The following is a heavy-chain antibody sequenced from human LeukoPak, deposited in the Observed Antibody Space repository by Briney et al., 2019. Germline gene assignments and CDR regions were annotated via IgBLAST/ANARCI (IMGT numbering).Heavy chain of an antibody. D-gene: IGHD6-13*01. J-gene: IGHJ4*02. CDR3: ARQRYSSSQDY. CDR2: INHSGST. CDR1: GGSFSGYY. V-gene: IGHV4-34*01. Sequence: SETLSLTCAVYGGSFSGYYWSWIRQPPGKGLEWIGEINHSGSTNYNPSLKSRATISVDTSKNQFSLKLSSVTAADTAVYYCARQRYSSSQDYWGQGTLVTVSS.